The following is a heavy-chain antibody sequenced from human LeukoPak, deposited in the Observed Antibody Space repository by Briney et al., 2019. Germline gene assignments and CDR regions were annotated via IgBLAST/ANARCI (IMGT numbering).Heavy chain of an antibody. CDR2: ISGSGGSA. V-gene: IGHV3-23*01. D-gene: IGHD5-18*01. Sequence: GGSLRLSCEASGFTFSTYAMSWVRQAPGKGLEWVSGISGSGGSAYYADSVKGRFTISRDNSNNTLYLQMNSLRAEDTAVYYCATTRGYNYNYCFDYWGQGSLVTASS. J-gene: IGHJ4*02. CDR3: ATTRGYNYNYCFDY. CDR1: GFTFSTYA.